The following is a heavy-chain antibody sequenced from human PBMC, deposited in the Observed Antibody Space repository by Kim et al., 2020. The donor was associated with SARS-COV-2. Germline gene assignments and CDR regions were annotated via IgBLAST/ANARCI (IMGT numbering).Heavy chain of an antibody. CDR3: ARAGSGSYHPYDY. CDR2: IYYSGST. V-gene: IGHV4-59*01. CDR1: GGSISSYY. J-gene: IGHJ4*02. Sequence: SETLSLTCTVSGGSISSYYWSWIRQPPGKGLEWIGYIYYSGSTNYNPSLKSRVTISVDTSKNQFSLKLSSVTAADTAVYYCARAGSGSYHPYDYWGQGTLVTVSS. D-gene: IGHD1-26*01.